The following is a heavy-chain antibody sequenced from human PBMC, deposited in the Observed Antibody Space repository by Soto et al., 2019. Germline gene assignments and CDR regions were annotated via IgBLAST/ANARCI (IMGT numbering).Heavy chain of an antibody. CDR2: IYYSGST. CDR1: GGSISSGGYY. J-gene: IGHJ4*02. V-gene: IGHV4-31*03. Sequence: SETLSLTCTVSGGSISSGGYYWSWIRQHPGKGLEWIGYIYYSGSTYYNPSLKSRVTISVDTSKNQFSLKLSSVTAADTAVYYCARDSVEMATMRYFDYWGQGTLVTVS. CDR3: ARDSVEMATMRYFDY. D-gene: IGHD5-12*01.